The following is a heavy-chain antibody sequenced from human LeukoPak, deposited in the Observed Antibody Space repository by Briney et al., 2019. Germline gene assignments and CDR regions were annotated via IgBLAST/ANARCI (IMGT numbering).Heavy chain of an antibody. Sequence: TGGSLRLSCAASGFTFSSYSMNWVRQAPGKGLEWVSSISSSSSYIYYADSVKGRFTISRDNAKNSLYLQMNSLRAEDTAVYYCARDKVYSSSWYVSYYYYMDVWGKGTTVTVSS. D-gene: IGHD6-13*01. CDR1: GFTFSSYS. J-gene: IGHJ6*03. CDR3: ARDKVYSSSWYVSYYYYMDV. V-gene: IGHV3-21*01. CDR2: ISSSSSYI.